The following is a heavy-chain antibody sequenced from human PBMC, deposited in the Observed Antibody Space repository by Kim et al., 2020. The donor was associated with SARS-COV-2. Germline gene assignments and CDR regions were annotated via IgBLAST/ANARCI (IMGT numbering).Heavy chain of an antibody. Sequence: LKSRVTRSVDTSKHQFSLKLSSVTAADTAVYYCARHDYDFWSGYAYYFDYWGQGTLVTVSS. J-gene: IGHJ4*02. D-gene: IGHD3-3*01. V-gene: IGHV4-39*01. CDR3: ARHDYDFWSGYAYYFDY.